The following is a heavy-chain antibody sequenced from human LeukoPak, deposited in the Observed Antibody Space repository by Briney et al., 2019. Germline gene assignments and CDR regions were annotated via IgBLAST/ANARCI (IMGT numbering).Heavy chain of an antibody. Sequence: PSETLSLTCTVSGGSISSYYWHWIRQPPGKGLEWIGYIYYSGSTDYNPSLKSRVTISVDTSKNQFSLYLSSVTAADTAHYYCARSSYYYDSFDSWGQGTLVIVSS. J-gene: IGHJ4*02. CDR3: ARSSYYYDSFDS. V-gene: IGHV4-59*08. CDR2: IYYSGST. D-gene: IGHD3-22*01. CDR1: GGSISSYY.